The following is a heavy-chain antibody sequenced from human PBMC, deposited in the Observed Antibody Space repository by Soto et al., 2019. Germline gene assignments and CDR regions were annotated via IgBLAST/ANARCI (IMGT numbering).Heavy chain of an antibody. CDR1: GFTFSSYA. CDR2: ISGSGGST. J-gene: IGHJ4*02. CDR3: AKLLSLSSSFEY. D-gene: IGHD6-6*01. V-gene: IGHV3-23*01. Sequence: EVQLLESGGGLVQPGGSLRLSCAASGFTFSSYAMSWVRQAPGKGLEWVSAISGSGGSTYYADSVKGRFTISRENSKNTLYLQMNSLRAEDTAVYYCAKLLSLSSSFEYWGQGTLVTVSS.